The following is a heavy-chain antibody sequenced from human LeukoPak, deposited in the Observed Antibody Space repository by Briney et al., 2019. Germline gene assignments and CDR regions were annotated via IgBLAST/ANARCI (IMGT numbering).Heavy chain of an antibody. CDR3: ARGSTNSWYIPFDY. V-gene: IGHV3-23*01. D-gene: IGHD6-13*01. CDR1: GFTFNNYG. Sequence: PGVSLRLSCAASGFTFNNYGMHWVRQAPGKGLEWVAVISDSGGSTYYADSVKGRFTISRDNFKNTLYLQMNSLRVEDTAVYYCARGSTNSWYIPFDYWGQGTLVTVSS. CDR2: ISDSGGST. J-gene: IGHJ4*02.